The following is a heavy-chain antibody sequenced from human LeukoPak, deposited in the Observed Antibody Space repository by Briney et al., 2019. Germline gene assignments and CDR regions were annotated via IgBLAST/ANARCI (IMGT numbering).Heavy chain of an antibody. CDR2: ISGSGGST. V-gene: IGHV3-23*01. CDR1: GFTFSSYA. J-gene: IGHJ4*02. D-gene: IGHD3-22*01. Sequence: GSLRLSCAASGFTFSSYAMSWVRQAPGKGPEWVSAISGSGGSTYYADSVKGRFTISRDNSKNTLYLQMNSLRAEDTAVYYCAKGPSKVVVITTFNYWGQGTLVTVSS. CDR3: AKGPSKVVVITTFNY.